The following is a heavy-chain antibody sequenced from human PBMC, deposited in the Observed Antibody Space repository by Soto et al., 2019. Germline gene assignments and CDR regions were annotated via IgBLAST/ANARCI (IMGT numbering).Heavy chain of an antibody. J-gene: IGHJ4*02. D-gene: IGHD4-17*01. V-gene: IGHV3-43*01. CDR3: AKDFTRQDGDYSSLVY. CDR1: GFTFDDYT. Sequence: QPGGSLRLSCAASGFTFDDYTMHWVRQAPGKGLEWVSLISWDGGSTYYADSVKGRFTISRDNSKNSLYLQMNSLRTEDTALYYCAKDFTRQDGDYSSLVYWGQGTLVTVSS. CDR2: ISWDGGST.